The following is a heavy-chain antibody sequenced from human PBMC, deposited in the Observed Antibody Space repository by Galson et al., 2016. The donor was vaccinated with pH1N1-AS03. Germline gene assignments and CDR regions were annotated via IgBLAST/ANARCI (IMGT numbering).Heavy chain of an antibody. J-gene: IGHJ4*02. CDR3: VRGDGGNNFDY. D-gene: IGHD4-23*01. Sequence: SVKVSCKASGYTFTSYGLSWLRQAPGQGLEWMGGIIPIFGSSDYAQKFQGRVTITTDKSTTTAYMELSSLRSEDTAVYYCVRGDGGNNFDYWGQGTLVTVSS. CDR2: IIPIFGSS. V-gene: IGHV1-69*05. CDR1: GYTFTSYG.